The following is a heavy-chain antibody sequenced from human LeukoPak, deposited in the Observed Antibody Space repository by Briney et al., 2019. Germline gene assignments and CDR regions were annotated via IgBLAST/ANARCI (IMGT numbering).Heavy chain of an antibody. J-gene: IGHJ3*02. Sequence: SVKGSCKASGGTFSSYAISWVRQAPGQGLEWMGGIIPIFGTANYAQKFQGRVTITADESTSTAYMELSSLRSEDTAVYYCARVRYQVVVIAYDAFDIWGQGAMVTVSS. V-gene: IGHV1-69*01. CDR3: ARVRYQVVVIAYDAFDI. D-gene: IGHD2-21*01. CDR2: IIPIFGTA. CDR1: GGTFSSYA.